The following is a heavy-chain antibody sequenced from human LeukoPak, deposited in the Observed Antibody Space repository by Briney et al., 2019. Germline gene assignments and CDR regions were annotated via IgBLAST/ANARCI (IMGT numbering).Heavy chain of an antibody. V-gene: IGHV4-34*01. CDR1: GGSFSGYY. CDR3: ARGPRRGYSYGQHYYFDY. D-gene: IGHD5-18*01. J-gene: IGHJ4*02. CDR2: INQSGST. Sequence: SETLSLTCAVYGGSFSGYYCSWIRQPPGKGLEWIGEINQSGSTNYNPSLKSRVTISVDTSKNQFSLRLSSVTDADTAVYYCARGPRRGYSYGQHYYFDYWGQGTLVTVSS.